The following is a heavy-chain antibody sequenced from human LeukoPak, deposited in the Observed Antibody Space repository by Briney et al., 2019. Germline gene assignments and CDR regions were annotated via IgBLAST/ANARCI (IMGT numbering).Heavy chain of an antibody. V-gene: IGHV4-59*01. CDR2: IYYSGST. CDR3: ARDNRRYRYFDL. Sequence: SETLSLTCTVSGGSISSYYWSWIRQPPGKGLEWIGYIYYSGSTNYNPSLKSRVTISVDTSKNQFSLKLSSVTAADTAVYYCARDNRRYRYFDLWGRGTLVTVSS. J-gene: IGHJ2*01. CDR1: GGSISSYY.